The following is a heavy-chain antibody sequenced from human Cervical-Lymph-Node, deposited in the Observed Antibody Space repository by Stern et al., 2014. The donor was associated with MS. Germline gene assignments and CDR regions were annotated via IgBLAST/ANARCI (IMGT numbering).Heavy chain of an antibody. V-gene: IGHV1-8*01. CDR1: GYTFPSYD. CDR3: ARGRELLSLDY. J-gene: IGHJ4*02. CDR2: MNPYSGNA. Sequence: VQLEESGAEVKKPGASVKVSCKASGYTFPSYDINWVRPGTGQWLEWMGWMNPYSGNAVYAQKFQGRVTMTRDTSTSTAYLELTSLRSEDTAVFYCARGRELLSLDYWGQGTLVTVSS. D-gene: IGHD1-26*01.